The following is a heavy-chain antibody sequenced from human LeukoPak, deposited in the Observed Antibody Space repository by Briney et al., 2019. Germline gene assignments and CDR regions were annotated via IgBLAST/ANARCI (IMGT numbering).Heavy chain of an antibody. CDR3: AKDQRLHSSSVLGGIDY. D-gene: IGHD6-6*01. CDR1: GFTFSSYS. J-gene: IGHJ4*02. V-gene: IGHV3-21*01. Sequence: KPGGSLRLSCAASGFTFSSYSMNWVRQAPGKGLEWVSSISSSSSYIYYADSVKGRFTISRDNSKNTLYLQMNSLRAEDTAVYYCAKDQRLHSSSVLGGIDYWGQGTLVTVSS. CDR2: ISSSSSYI.